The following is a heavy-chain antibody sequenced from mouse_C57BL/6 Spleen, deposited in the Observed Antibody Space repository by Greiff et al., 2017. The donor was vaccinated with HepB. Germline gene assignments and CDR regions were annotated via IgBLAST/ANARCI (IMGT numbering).Heavy chain of an antibody. Sequence: QVQLKQPGAELVRPGTSVKLSCKASGYTFTSYWMHWVKQRPGQGLEWIGVIDPSDSYTNYNQKFKGKATLTVDTSSSTAYMQLSSLTSEDSAVYYCAREDYYGSSYWGTGTTVTVSS. CDR2: IDPSDSYT. V-gene: IGHV1-59*01. CDR3: AREDYYGSSY. D-gene: IGHD1-1*01. CDR1: GYTFTSYW. J-gene: IGHJ1*03.